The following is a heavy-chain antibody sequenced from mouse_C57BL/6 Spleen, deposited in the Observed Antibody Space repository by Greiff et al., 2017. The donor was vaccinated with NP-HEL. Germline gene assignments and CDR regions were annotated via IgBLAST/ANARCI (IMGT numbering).Heavy chain of an antibody. D-gene: IGHD4-1*01. V-gene: IGHV1-82*01. J-gene: IGHJ4*01. CDR1: GYAFSSSW. CDR3: ASPNWGYAMDY. CDR2: IYPGDGDT. Sequence: QVQLKQSGPELVKPGASVKISCKASGYAFSSSWMNWVKQRPGKGLEWIGRIYPGDGDTNYNGKFKGKATLTADKSSSTAYMQLNSLTSEDSAVYYCASPNWGYAMDYWGQGTSVTVSS.